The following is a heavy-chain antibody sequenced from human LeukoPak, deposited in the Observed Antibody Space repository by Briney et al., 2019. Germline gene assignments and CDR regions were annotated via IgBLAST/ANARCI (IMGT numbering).Heavy chain of an antibody. V-gene: IGHV3-74*01. J-gene: IGHJ4*02. Sequence: GGSLRLSCAASGFTFSSYWMHWVRQAPGKGLVWVSRINSDGITTSYADSVKGRFTISRDNAKNSLYLQMNSLRAEDTAVYYCARGERSSWYQYFDYWGQGTLVTVSS. D-gene: IGHD6-13*01. CDR3: ARGERSSWYQYFDY. CDR2: INSDGITT. CDR1: GFTFSSYW.